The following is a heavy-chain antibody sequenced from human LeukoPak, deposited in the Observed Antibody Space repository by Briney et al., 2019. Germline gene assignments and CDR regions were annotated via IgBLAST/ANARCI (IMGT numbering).Heavy chain of an antibody. V-gene: IGHV4-38-2*02. Sequence: SETLSLTCTASGYSISSGYYWDWIRQPPGKGLEWIGSIYRSGTTYYNVSLKSRVTISVDTAKNQFSLKLSSLAAADAAVYYCARQDGASAGVIYMDVWGKGTTVTVSS. CDR2: IYRSGTT. CDR3: ARQDGASAGVIYMDV. D-gene: IGHD6-13*01. J-gene: IGHJ6*03. CDR1: GYSISSGYY.